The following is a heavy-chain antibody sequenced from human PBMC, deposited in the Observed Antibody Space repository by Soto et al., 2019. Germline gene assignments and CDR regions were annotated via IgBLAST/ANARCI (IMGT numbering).Heavy chain of an antibody. CDR3: AAYHTSRNASFDI. CDR1: GFSFKTYW. V-gene: IGHV3-7*01. D-gene: IGHD3-16*01. CDR2: MNEDANTK. Sequence: EGSLRLSCEASGFSFKTYWMSWVRQAPGKGLEWLANMNEDANTKYYVDSVKGRFTILGDSAGRSRFFNMASLRADATAVLLFAAYHTSRNASFDIWGRGTLVTVSS. J-gene: IGHJ2*01.